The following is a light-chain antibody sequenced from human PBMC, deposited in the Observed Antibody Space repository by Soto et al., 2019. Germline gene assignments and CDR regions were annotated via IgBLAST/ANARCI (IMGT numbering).Light chain of an antibody. CDR1: SSYVGGYNY. J-gene: IGLJ1*01. V-gene: IGLV2-11*01. CDR2: DVS. CDR3: CSYAGSYTYV. Sequence: SSLTQPRSVSGSPGQSVTISCTGTSSYVGGYNYVSWYQQHPGKAPKLMIYDVSKRPSGVPDRFSGSKSGNTASLTISGLQAEDEADYYCCSYAGSYTYVFGTGTKVTVL.